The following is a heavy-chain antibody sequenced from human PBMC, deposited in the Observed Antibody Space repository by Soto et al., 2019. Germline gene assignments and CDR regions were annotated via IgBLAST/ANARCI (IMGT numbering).Heavy chain of an antibody. V-gene: IGHV3-74*01. D-gene: IGHD3-10*01. CDR2: IDNAGTDS. Sequence: GSLRLSCAASGFTLSGRSMHWVRQAPGKGLVWVSGIDNAGTDSTYADSVKGRFTSSRDNAKNMLYLQMNSLRVEDTAVYYCARGWFGPDVWGKGTTVTVSS. CDR1: GFTLSGRS. J-gene: IGHJ6*04. CDR3: ARGWFGPDV.